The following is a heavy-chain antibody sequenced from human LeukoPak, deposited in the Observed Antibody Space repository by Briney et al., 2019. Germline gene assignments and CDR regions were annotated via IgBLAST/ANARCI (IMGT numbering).Heavy chain of an antibody. J-gene: IGHJ4*02. CDR2: INSNGGST. V-gene: IGHV3-64D*06. Sequence: GGSLRLSCSASGFTFSSYAMHWVRQAPGKGLEYVSAINSNGGSTYYEDSVKGRFTISRDNSKNTLYLQMSSLTAEDTAVYYCVKAGHSGYDYNDWGQGNLVTVSS. CDR3: VKAGHSGYDYND. D-gene: IGHD5-12*01. CDR1: GFTFSSYA.